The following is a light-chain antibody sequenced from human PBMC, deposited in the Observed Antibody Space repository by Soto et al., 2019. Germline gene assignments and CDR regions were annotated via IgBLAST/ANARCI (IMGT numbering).Light chain of an antibody. CDR2: GNS. CDR3: QSYDSSLSGYV. J-gene: IGLJ1*01. Sequence: QSVLTQPPSVSGAPGQRVTISCTGSSSNIGAGYDVHWYQQLPGTAPKLLIYGNSNRPSGVPDRFSGSESGTSASLAITGLQAEDEADYYCQSYDSSLSGYVFGTGTKATVL. CDR1: SSNIGAGYD. V-gene: IGLV1-40*01.